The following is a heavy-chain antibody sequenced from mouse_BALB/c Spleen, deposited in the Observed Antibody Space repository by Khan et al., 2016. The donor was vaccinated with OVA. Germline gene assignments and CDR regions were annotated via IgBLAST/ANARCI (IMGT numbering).Heavy chain of an antibody. Sequence: QIQLVQSGPELKKPGETVKISCKASGYTFTNYGMNWMKQAPGKGLKWMGWINTYTGEPTYADDFKGRFAFSLETSASPAYLQINNLKNEDTATYFCERPTYFSYVIAYWGQGTSVTVSS. V-gene: IGHV9-3-1*01. J-gene: IGHJ4*01. D-gene: IGHD2-10*01. CDR1: GYTFTNYG. CDR3: ERPTYFSYVIAY. CDR2: INTYTGEP.